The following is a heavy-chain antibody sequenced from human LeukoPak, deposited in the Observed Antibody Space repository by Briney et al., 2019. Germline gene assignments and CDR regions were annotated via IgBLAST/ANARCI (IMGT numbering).Heavy chain of an antibody. D-gene: IGHD2-15*01. Sequence: ASVKVSCKASGYTFTSYYMHWVRQAPGQRLEWMGIINPSGGSTSYAQKFQGSATMTRDASTSTVYIELSSLRSEDTAVYYCARDPYRTRSCSGGSCYSGWFDPWGQGTLVTVSS. CDR1: GYTFTSYY. J-gene: IGHJ5*02. CDR3: ARDPYRTRSCSGGSCYSGWFDP. CDR2: INPSGGST. V-gene: IGHV1-46*01.